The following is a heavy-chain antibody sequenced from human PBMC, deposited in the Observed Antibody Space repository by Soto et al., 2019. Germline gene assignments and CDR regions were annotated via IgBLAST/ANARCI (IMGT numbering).Heavy chain of an antibody. Sequence: PGGSLRLSCAASGFSFSSYGMQWVRQAPGKGLEWVAVISYDGSNKYYADSVKGRFTISRDNSKNTLYLQMNSLRAEDTAVYYCARDGPPGPYCSSTSCFNYYYGMDVWGRGTTVTVSS. CDR2: ISYDGSNK. CDR3: ARDGPPGPYCSSTSCFNYYYGMDV. D-gene: IGHD2-2*01. CDR1: GFSFSSYG. J-gene: IGHJ6*02. V-gene: IGHV3-30*03.